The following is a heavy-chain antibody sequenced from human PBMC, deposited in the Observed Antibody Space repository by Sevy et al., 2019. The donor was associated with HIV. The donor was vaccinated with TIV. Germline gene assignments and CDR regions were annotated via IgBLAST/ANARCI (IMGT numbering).Heavy chain of an antibody. Sequence: GGSLRLSCAASGFTFSDYYMSWIRQAPGKGLEWVSYISSSSSYTNYADSVKGRFTISRDNAKNSLYLQMNSLRAEDTAVYYCAREGGITMIVPGSEDAFDIWGQGTMVTVSS. CDR3: AREGGITMIVPGSEDAFDI. CDR2: ISSSSSYT. J-gene: IGHJ3*02. D-gene: IGHD3-22*01. V-gene: IGHV3-11*06. CDR1: GFTFSDYY.